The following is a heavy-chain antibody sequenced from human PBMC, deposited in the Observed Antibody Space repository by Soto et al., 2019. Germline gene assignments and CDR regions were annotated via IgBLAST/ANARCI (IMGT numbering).Heavy chain of an antibody. D-gene: IGHD4-4*01. CDR1: GGTFSPYT. CDR2: IIPFLGVT. J-gene: IGHJ4*02. CDR3: ARDWESTVTTWSFESF. Sequence: QVQLVQSGAEVKKPGSSVKVSCKASGGTFSPYTINWVRQAPGQGLEWMGRIIPFLGVTNYAQKFQARVTITADKSTSTADMELSGMRFEDTAVYYCARDWESTVTTWSFESFWGRGPLVAVAS. V-gene: IGHV1-69*08.